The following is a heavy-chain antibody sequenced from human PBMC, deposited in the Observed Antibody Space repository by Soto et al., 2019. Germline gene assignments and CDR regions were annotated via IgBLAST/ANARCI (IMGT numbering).Heavy chain of an antibody. J-gene: IGHJ3*02. Sequence: SETLSLTCTVSGGSISSGDYYWSWIRQPPGKGLEWIGYIYYSGSTYYNPSLKSRVTISVDTSKNQFSLKLSSATAADTAVYYCARALKGALDAFDIWGQGTMVTVSS. CDR1: GGSISSGDYY. CDR2: IYYSGST. CDR3: ARALKGALDAFDI. D-gene: IGHD3-16*01. V-gene: IGHV4-30-4*01.